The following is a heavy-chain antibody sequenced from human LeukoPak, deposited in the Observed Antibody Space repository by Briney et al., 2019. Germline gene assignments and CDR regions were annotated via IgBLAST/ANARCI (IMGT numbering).Heavy chain of an antibody. J-gene: IGHJ4*02. D-gene: IGHD6-19*01. CDR3: ARRNVGYRSGQLDY. CDR2: IYTSGST. CDR1: GGSISSGAYY. V-gene: IGHV4-61*02. Sequence: SETLSLTCTVSGGSISSGAYYWTWIRQPAGKGLEWIGRIYTSGSTNYNPSLKSRVTISVDTSKNQFSLKLRSVTAADTAVYYCARRNVGYRSGQLDYWGQGTLVTVSS.